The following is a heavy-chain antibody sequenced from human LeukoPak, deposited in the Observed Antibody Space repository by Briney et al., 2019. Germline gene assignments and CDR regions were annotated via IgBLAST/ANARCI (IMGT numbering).Heavy chain of an antibody. D-gene: IGHD2-21*02. CDR2: IYYRGNT. J-gene: IGHJ4*02. Sequence: SETLSLTCSVTGDFFSGSTSDWAWIRQPPGKGLEWIGNIYYRGNTHYSPSLESRVTISVDTSNNQFSLRLNSVTATDTAVYYCARVGVRTYCGSGCYSDYFDSWGQGTLVTVSS. V-gene: IGHV4-39*07. CDR1: GDFFSGSTSD. CDR3: ARVGVRTYCGSGCYSDYFDS.